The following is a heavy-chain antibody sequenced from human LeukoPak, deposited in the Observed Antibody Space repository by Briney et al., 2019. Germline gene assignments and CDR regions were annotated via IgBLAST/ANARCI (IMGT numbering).Heavy chain of an antibody. V-gene: IGHV3-74*01. CDR2: INSDGSST. CDR3: ARAGVERLAAAGTGVNYYYYYMDV. J-gene: IGHJ6*03. CDR1: GFTFDDYG. Sequence: GGSLRLSCAASGFTFDDYGMSWVRQAPGKGLVWVSRINSDGSSTSYADSVKGRFTISRDNAKNTLYLQMNSLRAEDTAVYYCARAGVERLAAAGTGVNYYYYYMDVWGKGTTVTVSS. D-gene: IGHD6-13*01.